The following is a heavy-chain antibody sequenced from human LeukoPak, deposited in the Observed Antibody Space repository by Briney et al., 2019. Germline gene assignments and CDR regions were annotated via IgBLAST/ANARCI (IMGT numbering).Heavy chain of an antibody. D-gene: IGHD5-12*01. V-gene: IGHV4-34*01. Sequence: PSETLSLTCRVYGGSFSGYYWSWIRQPPGKGLEWIGEVNYSGSISYKPSLKSRVIISVDTSKNQFSLKLKSVTAADTAVYYCASYRYGYRGMDSWGQGTQVTVSS. CDR2: VNYSGSI. J-gene: IGHJ5*01. CDR1: GGSFSGYY. CDR3: ASYRYGYRGMDS.